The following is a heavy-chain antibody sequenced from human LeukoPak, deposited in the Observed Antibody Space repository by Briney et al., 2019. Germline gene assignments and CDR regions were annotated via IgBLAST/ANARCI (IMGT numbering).Heavy chain of an antibody. Sequence: ASVKVSCKVSGYTFTGYYLHLLRQAPGHGLEWMGRINPDSGGTNYAQKFQGRVTMNRDTSINTAYMDLSSLRSDDTAVYYCARGPSGSDYWGQGTLVTVSS. J-gene: IGHJ4*02. V-gene: IGHV1-2*06. CDR1: GYTFTGYY. CDR2: INPDSGGT. CDR3: ARGPSGSDY. D-gene: IGHD3-10*01.